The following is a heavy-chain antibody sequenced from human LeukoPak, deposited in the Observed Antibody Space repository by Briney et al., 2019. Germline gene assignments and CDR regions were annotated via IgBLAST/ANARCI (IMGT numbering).Heavy chain of an antibody. CDR2: IYHSGST. V-gene: IGHV4-30-2*01. CDR3: ARSRLGYCSGGSCFPPPNWFDP. Sequence: PSETLSLTCAVSGGSISSGGYSWSWLRQPPGKGLEWIGYIYHSGSTYYNPSLKSRVTISVDRSKNQFSLKLSSVTAADTAVYYCARSRLGYCSGGSCFPPPNWFDPWGQGTLVTVSS. D-gene: IGHD2-15*01. J-gene: IGHJ5*02. CDR1: GGSISSGGYS.